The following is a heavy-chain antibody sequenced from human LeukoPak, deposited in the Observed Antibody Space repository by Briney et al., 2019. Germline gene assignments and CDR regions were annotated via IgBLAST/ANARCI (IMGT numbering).Heavy chain of an antibody. CDR1: GLTFSDYY. CDR2: ISPSGSSI. J-gene: IGHJ4*02. Sequence: GGSLRLSCAVSGLTFSDYYMSWTRQAPGKGPELVSYISPSGSSIFYVDSVKGRFTISRDNAKNSLYLQMNSLRAEDTAVYYCATDPYDFWSGYYFEQDDYWGQGTLVTVSS. CDR3: ATDPYDFWSGYYFEQDDY. D-gene: IGHD3-3*01. V-gene: IGHV3-11*04.